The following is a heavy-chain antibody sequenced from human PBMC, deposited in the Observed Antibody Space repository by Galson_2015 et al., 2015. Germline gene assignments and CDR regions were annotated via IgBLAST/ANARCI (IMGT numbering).Heavy chain of an antibody. CDR1: GFTFSSYA. CDR3: AKTRASTGTTLSFDY. J-gene: IGHJ4*02. V-gene: IGHV3-23*01. Sequence: SLRLSCAASGFTFSSYAMSWVRQAPGKGLEWVSAISGSGGSTYYADSVKGRFTISRDNSKNTLYLQMNSLRAEDTAVYYCAKTRASTGTTLSFDYWGRGTLVAVSS. D-gene: IGHD1-7*01. CDR2: ISGSGGST.